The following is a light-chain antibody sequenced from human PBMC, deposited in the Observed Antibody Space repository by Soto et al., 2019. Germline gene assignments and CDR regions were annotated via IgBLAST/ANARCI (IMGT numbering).Light chain of an antibody. CDR2: DVS. J-gene: IGLJ1*01. V-gene: IGLV2-14*01. CDR3: SSYTSSSTLYV. CDR1: SSDVGGYNY. Sequence: QSALTQAASVSGSPGRSITISCTGTSSDVGGYNYVSWYRQHPGKVPKLMIYDVSNRPSGVSNRFSGSKSGNTASLTISGFQAEDEADYYCSSYTSSSTLYVFGTGTKVTVL.